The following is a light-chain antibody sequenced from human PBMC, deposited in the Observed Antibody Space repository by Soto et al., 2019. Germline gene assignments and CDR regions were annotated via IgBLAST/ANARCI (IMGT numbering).Light chain of an antibody. CDR1: QSVLHSPNNKNY. Sequence: DIVMTQSPDSLAVSLGERATINCKSSQSVLHSPNNKNYLAWYQHKPGQPPKMLIYWASSRESGVPDRFSGSGSGTAFNLTISSLQSEDVAVYYCQQYYTNSWWFGQGTKVEIK. J-gene: IGKJ1*01. CDR3: QQYYTNSWW. CDR2: WAS. V-gene: IGKV4-1*01.